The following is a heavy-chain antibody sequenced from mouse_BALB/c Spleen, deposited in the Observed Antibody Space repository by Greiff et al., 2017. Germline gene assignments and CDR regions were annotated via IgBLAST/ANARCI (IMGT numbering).Heavy chain of an antibody. CDR3: ARRYYYGSSLYYYAMDY. D-gene: IGHD1-1*01. V-gene: IGHV4-1*02. Sequence: EVQLQESGGGLVQPGGSLKLSCAASGFDFSRYWMSWVRQAPGKGLEWIGEINPDSSTINYTPSLKDKFIISRDNAKNTLYLQMSKVRSEDTALYYCARRYYYGSSLYYYAMDYWGQGTSVTVSS. CDR1: GFDFSRYW. J-gene: IGHJ4*01. CDR2: INPDSSTI.